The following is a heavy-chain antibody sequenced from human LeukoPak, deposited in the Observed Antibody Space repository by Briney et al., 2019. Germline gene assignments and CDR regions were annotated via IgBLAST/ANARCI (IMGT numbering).Heavy chain of an antibody. CDR2: ISAYNGNT. D-gene: IGHD3-3*01. V-gene: IGHV1-18*01. CDR1: GYTFTSYG. CDR3: ARNSIRITIFGVVDPYYFDY. Sequence: GASVKVSCKASGYTFTSYGISWARQAPGQGLEWMGWISAYNGNTNYAQKLQGRVTMTTDTSTSTAYMELRSLRSGDTAVYDCARNSIRITIFGVVDPYYFDYWGQGTLVTVSS. J-gene: IGHJ4*02.